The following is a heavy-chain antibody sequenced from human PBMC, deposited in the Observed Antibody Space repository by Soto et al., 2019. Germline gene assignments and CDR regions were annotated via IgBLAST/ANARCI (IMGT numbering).Heavy chain of an antibody. J-gene: IGHJ4*02. CDR1: GGSISSSSYY. CDR2: IYYSGST. D-gene: IGHD3-3*01. CDR3: ARVLRFLEWVGDFDY. Sequence: SETLSLTCTVSGGSISSSSYYWGWIRQPPGKGLEWIGSIYYSGSTYYNPSLKSRVTMSVDTSTNQFSLKLSSVTAADTAVYYCARVLRFLEWVGDFDYWGQGTLVTVSS. V-gene: IGHV4-39*01.